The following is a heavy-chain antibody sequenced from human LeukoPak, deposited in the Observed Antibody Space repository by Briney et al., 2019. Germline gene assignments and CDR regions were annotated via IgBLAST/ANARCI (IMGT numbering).Heavy chain of an antibody. J-gene: IGHJ4*02. D-gene: IGHD3-10*01. V-gene: IGHV1-18*01. Sequence: AASVKVSCKASGYTFTSYGISWVRQAPGQGLEWMGWISAYNGNTNYAQKLQGRVTMTTDTSTSTAHMELRSLRSDDTAVYYCARDGYYYGSDRFDYWGQGTLVTVSS. CDR1: GYTFTSYG. CDR3: ARDGYYYGSDRFDY. CDR2: ISAYNGNT.